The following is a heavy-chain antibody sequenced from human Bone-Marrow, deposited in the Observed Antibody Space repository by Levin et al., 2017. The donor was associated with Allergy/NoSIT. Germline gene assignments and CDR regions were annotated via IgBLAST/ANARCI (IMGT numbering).Heavy chain of an antibody. D-gene: IGHD2-8*02. V-gene: IGHV4-59*01. CDR2: IYYNGNS. Sequence: SESLSLTCTVSGGSISSYYWTWIRQAPEKRLEWIGSIYYNGNSNYNPSLKTRVSISIDTSKNRLSLSLSTVTAADSAIYYCARAIPSGGTSYYYSYMDVWRKGITVTASS. CDR1: GGSISSYY. J-gene: IGHJ6*03. CDR3: ARAIPSGGTSYYYSYMDV.